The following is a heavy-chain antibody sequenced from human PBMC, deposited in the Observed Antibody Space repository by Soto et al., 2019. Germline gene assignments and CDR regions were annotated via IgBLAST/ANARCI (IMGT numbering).Heavy chain of an antibody. CDR2: ISGSGGST. J-gene: IGHJ6*02. Sequence: GGSLRLSCAASGFTSSSYAMSWVRQAPGKGLEWVSAISGSGGSTYYADSVKGRFTISRDNAKNSLYLQMNSLRAEDTAVYYWARDRGSPYYYYGMDVWGQGTTVTVSS. D-gene: IGHD1-26*01. CDR3: ARDRGSPYYYYGMDV. CDR1: GFTSSSYA. V-gene: IGHV3-23*01.